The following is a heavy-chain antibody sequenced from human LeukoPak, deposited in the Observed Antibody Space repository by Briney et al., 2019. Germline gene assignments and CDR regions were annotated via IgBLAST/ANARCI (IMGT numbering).Heavy chain of an antibody. CDR2: ISAYNGNT. D-gene: IGHD3-3*01. Sequence: GASVKVSCKASGYTFTSYGISWVRQAPGQGLEWMGWISAYNGNTNYAQKLQGRVTMTTDTYTSTAYMELRSLRSDDTAVYYCARDLYDFCSGYYTTPGDYSGQGTLVTVSS. V-gene: IGHV1-18*01. J-gene: IGHJ4*02. CDR1: GYTFTSYG. CDR3: ARDLYDFCSGYYTTPGDY.